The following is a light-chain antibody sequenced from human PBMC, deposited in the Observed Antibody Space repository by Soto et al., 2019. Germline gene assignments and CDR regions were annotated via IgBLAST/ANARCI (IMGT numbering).Light chain of an antibody. V-gene: IGKV3D-20*01. CDR3: QQYGSSLLP. CDR2: DTS. CDR1: PTVSDIY. J-gene: IGKJ4*01. Sequence: EVVLTQSPVTLSLSPGERPTLSCGASPTVSDIYLAWYQQKPGLAPRLLVYDTSSRATGIPDRFSGSGSGTDFTLTINRLEPEDFTVYYCQQYGSSLLPVGGGTKVDIK.